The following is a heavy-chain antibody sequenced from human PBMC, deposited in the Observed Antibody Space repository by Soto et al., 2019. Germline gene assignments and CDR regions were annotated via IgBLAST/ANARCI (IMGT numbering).Heavy chain of an antibody. CDR1: GFTFSSYA. V-gene: IGHV3-23*01. D-gene: IGHD3-3*01. CDR2: ISGSCGST. CDR3: AKDTDYDFWSGYYNWFDP. Sequence: GGSLRLSCAASGFTFSSYAMSWVRQAPGKGLEWVSAISGSCGSTYYADSVKGRFTISRDNSKNTLYLQMNSLRGEDTAVYYCAKDTDYDFWSGYYNWFDPWGQGTLVTVSS. J-gene: IGHJ5*02.